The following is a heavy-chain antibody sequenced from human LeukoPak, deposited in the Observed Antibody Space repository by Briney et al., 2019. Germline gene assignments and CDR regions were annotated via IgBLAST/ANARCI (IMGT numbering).Heavy chain of an antibody. D-gene: IGHD1-26*01. J-gene: IGHJ4*02. CDR1: GGSISSYY. V-gene: IGHV4-59*01. CDR2: TYYSGST. Sequence: SETLSLTCTVSGGSISSYYWSWIRKPPGKGLEWIGYTYYSGSTNYNPSLKSRVTISVDTSKNQFSLKLSSVTAADTAVYYCARGRIVGATLPFDYWGQGTLVTVSS. CDR3: ARGRIVGATLPFDY.